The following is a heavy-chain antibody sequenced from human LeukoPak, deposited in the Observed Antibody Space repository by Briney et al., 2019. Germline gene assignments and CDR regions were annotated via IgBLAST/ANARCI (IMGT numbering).Heavy chain of an antibody. Sequence: ASVKVSCKASGGTFSSYAISWVRQAPGQGLEWMGGIIPIFGTANYAQKFQGRVTITADESTSTAYMELSSLRSEDTAVYYCARDGGEQLGPLGYWGQGTLVTVSS. CDR1: GGTFSSYA. D-gene: IGHD6-6*01. V-gene: IGHV1-69*01. J-gene: IGHJ4*02. CDR3: ARDGGEQLGPLGY. CDR2: IIPIFGTA.